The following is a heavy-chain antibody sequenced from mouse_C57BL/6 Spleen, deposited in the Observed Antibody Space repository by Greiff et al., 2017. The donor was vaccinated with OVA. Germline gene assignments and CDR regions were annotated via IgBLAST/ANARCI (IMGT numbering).Heavy chain of an antibody. D-gene: IGHD1-1*01. CDR2: IHPNSGST. CDR3: AREDYYGSSYDEY. Sequence: QVQLKQPGAELVKPGASVKLSCKASGYTFTSYWMHWVKQRPGQGLEWIGMIHPNSGSTNYNEKFKSKATLTVDKSSSTAYMQLSSLTSEDSAVYYCAREDYYGSSYDEYWGQGTTLTVSS. CDR1: GYTFTSYW. V-gene: IGHV1-64*01. J-gene: IGHJ2*01.